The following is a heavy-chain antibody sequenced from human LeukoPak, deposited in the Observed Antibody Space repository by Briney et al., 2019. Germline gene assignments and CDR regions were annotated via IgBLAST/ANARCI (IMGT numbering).Heavy chain of an antibody. J-gene: IGHJ5*02. CDR1: GFTFSSYA. CDR3: AKDSPYYYGSGSNPGWFDP. CDR2: ISGSGGST. V-gene: IGHV3-23*01. D-gene: IGHD3-10*01. Sequence: GGSPRLSCAASGFTFSSYAMSWVRQAPGKGLEWVSAISGSGGSTYYADSVKGRFTISRDNSKNTLYLQMNSLRAEDTAVYYCAKDSPYYYGSGSNPGWFDPWGQGTLVTVSS.